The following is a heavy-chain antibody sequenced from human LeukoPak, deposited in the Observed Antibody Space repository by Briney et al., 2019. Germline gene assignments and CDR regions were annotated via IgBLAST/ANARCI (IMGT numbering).Heavy chain of an antibody. CDR3: ASLLIAAAGTVDY. Sequence: GASVSVSCKASGYTFTGYYMHWVRQAPGQGLEWMGWINPNSGGTNYAQKFQGRVTMTRHTSISTAYMELSRLRSDDTAVYYCASLLIAAAGTVDYWGQGTLVTVSS. D-gene: IGHD6-13*01. V-gene: IGHV1-2*02. CDR1: GYTFTGYY. J-gene: IGHJ4*02. CDR2: INPNSGGT.